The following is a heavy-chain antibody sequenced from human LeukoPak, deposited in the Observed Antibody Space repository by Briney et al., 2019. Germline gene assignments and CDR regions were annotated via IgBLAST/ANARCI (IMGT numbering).Heavy chain of an antibody. CDR1: GFSFSIYG. V-gene: IGHV1-2*02. Sequence: GRSLRLSCAASGFSFSIYGMHWVRQAPGQGLEWMGWINPNSGGTNYAQKFQGRVTMTRDTSISTAYMELSRLRSDDTAVYYCARDYYDSSGFGAFDIWGQGTMVTVSS. CDR3: ARDYYDSSGFGAFDI. D-gene: IGHD3-22*01. CDR2: INPNSGGT. J-gene: IGHJ3*02.